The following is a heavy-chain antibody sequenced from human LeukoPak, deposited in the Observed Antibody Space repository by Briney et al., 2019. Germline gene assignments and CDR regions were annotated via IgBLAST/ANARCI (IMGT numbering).Heavy chain of an antibody. CDR3: AKRGVVIRVILVGFHKEAYYFDS. D-gene: IGHD3-22*01. CDR2: ISGSGGGT. V-gene: IGHV3-23*01. Sequence: GGSLRLSCAASGFTFSSYWMSWVRQAPGKGLEWVAGISGSGGGTNYADSVKGRFTISRDNFKNTLYLQMNSLRAEDTAVYFCAKRGVVIRVILVGFHKEAYYFDSWGQGVLVTVSS. J-gene: IGHJ4*02. CDR1: GFTFSSYW.